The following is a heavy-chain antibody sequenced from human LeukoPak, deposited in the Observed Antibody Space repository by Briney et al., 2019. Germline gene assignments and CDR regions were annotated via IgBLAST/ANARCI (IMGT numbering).Heavy chain of an antibody. CDR1: GGTFSSYA. CDR3: ARGYDILTGSYYFDY. CDR2: IIPIFGTA. V-gene: IGHV1-69*05. Sequence: ASVKVSCKAAGGTFSSYAISWVRQAPGQGLEWMGGIIPIFGTANYAQKFRGRVTITTDESTSTAYMELSSLRSEDTAVYYCARGYDILTGSYYFDYWGQGTLVTVSS. J-gene: IGHJ4*02. D-gene: IGHD3-9*01.